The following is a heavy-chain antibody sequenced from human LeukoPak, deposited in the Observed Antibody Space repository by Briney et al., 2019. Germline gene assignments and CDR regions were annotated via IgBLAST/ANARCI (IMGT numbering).Heavy chain of an antibody. CDR3: ARVGIVAAGIDY. V-gene: IGHV1-8*01. J-gene: IGHJ4*02. D-gene: IGHD6-13*01. CDR1: GYTFTSYD. Sequence: ASVKVSCKASGYTFTSYDINWVRQATGQGLERMGWMNPNSGNTGYAQKFQGRVTITRNTSISTAYMELSSLRSEDTAVYYCARVGIVAAGIDYWGQGTLVTVSS. CDR2: MNPNSGNT.